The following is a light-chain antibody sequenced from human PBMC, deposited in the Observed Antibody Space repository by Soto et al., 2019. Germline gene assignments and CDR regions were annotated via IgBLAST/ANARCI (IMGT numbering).Light chain of an antibody. CDR2: GNS. CDR3: QSYDSSLSGSVV. CDR1: SSNIGAGYD. J-gene: IGLJ2*01. Sequence: QSVLTQPPSVSGAPGQRVTISCTGSSSNIGAGYDVHWYQQLPGTATKLLIYGNSNRPSGVPDRFSGSKSGTSASLAITGLQAEDEADYYCQSYDSSLSGSVVFGGGTKVTVL. V-gene: IGLV1-40*01.